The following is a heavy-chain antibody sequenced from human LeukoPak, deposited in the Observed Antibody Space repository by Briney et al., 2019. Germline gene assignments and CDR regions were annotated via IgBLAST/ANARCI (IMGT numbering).Heavy chain of an antibody. CDR3: ARNGVYDSSGYFDY. J-gene: IGHJ4*02. CDR2: IYTSGST. D-gene: IGHD3-22*01. V-gene: IGHV4-4*07. CDR1: GGSISSYY. Sequence: SETLSLTCTVSGGSISSYYWSWIRQPPGKGLEWIGRIYTSGSTNYNPSLKSRVTMSVDTSKNQFSLKLSSVTAADTAVYYCARNGVYDSSGYFDYWGQGTLVTVSS.